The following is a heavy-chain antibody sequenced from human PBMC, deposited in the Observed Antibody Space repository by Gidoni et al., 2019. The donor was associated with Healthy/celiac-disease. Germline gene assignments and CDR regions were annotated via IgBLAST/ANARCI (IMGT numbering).Heavy chain of an antibody. CDR1: GYTFTGYY. CDR2: INPNSGGT. V-gene: IGHV1-2*02. Sequence: QVQLVQSGAEVKKPGASVKVSCKASGYTFTGYYMHWVRQAPGQGLEWMGWINPNSGGTNYAQKFQGRVTMTRDTSISTAYMELSRLRSDDTAVYYCARGMHASMGVKPPTDAFDIWGQGTMVTVSS. D-gene: IGHD2-2*01. J-gene: IGHJ3*02. CDR3: ARGMHASMGVKPPTDAFDI.